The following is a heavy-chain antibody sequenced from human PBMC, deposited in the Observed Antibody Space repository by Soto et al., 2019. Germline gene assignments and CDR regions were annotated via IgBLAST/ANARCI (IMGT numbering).Heavy chain of an antibody. CDR1: GFIFRNAW. J-gene: IGHJ4*02. D-gene: IGHD1-26*01. CDR3: TASIGSGVGAFDY. V-gene: IGHV3-15*07. CDR2: VKSRIDDETT. Sequence: EGRLVESGGGLVKPEESLRLSCAASGFIFRNAWMNWVRQAPGKGLEWVGRVKSRIDDETTDYAAPVKGRFSITRDDSNSVVYLQMNSLRIEDTAVYFCTASIGSGVGAFDYWGPGTVVTVSS.